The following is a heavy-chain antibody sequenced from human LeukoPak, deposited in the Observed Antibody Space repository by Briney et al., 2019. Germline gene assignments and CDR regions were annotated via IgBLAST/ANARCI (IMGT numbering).Heavy chain of an antibody. D-gene: IGHD3-22*01. Sequence: GASVKVSCKASGYTFTGYYIHWVRQAPGQGLEWMGWINPNSGDTNYAQKFQGRVTMTRDMSISTAYMELSRLRSDDTAVYYCARVAYYYDSAGLYLNYFYGMDVWGQGTTVTVSS. J-gene: IGHJ6*02. CDR1: GYTFTGYY. CDR2: INPNSGDT. CDR3: ARVAYYYDSAGLYLNYFYGMDV. V-gene: IGHV1-2*02.